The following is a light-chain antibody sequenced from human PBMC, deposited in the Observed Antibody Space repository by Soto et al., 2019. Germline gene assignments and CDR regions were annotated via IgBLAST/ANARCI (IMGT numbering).Light chain of an antibody. CDR3: LQRSNWLPLT. CDR2: DAS. Sequence: EIVLTQSPATLSLSPGERATLSCRASQSVSSYLAWYQQKPGQAPRLLIYDASNRATGIPARFSGSGSGTDFTLTISSLEPEDFAVYYCLQRSNWLPLTFGGGTKVEIK. CDR1: QSVSSY. V-gene: IGKV3-11*01. J-gene: IGKJ4*01.